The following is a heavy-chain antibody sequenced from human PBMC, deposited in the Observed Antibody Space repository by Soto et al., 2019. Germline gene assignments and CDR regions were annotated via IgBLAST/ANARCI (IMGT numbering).Heavy chain of an antibody. Sequence: GGSLRLSCAASGFTFSNAWMNWVRQAPGKGLEWVGRIKSKTDGGTTDYAAPVKGRFTISRDDSKNTLYLQMNSLKTEDTAVYYCTTGSVSSSGWYRVESAFDIWGQGTMVTVSS. CDR2: IKSKTDGGTT. CDR1: GFTFSNAW. J-gene: IGHJ3*02. D-gene: IGHD6-19*01. V-gene: IGHV3-15*07. CDR3: TTGSVSSSGWYRVESAFDI.